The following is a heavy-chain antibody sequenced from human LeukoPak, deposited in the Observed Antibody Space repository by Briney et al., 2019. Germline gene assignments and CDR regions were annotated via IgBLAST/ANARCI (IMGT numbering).Heavy chain of an antibody. Sequence: GASVKVSCKASGYTFTSYDINWVRQATGQGLEWMGWMNPNSGNTGYAQKFQGRVTMTRNTSISTAYMELSSLRSEDTAVYYCARSGTMVLGDVIDYWGQGTLVTVSS. D-gene: IGHD3-10*01. CDR1: GYTFTSYD. CDR3: ARSGTMVLGDVIDY. CDR2: MNPNSGNT. J-gene: IGHJ4*02. V-gene: IGHV1-8*01.